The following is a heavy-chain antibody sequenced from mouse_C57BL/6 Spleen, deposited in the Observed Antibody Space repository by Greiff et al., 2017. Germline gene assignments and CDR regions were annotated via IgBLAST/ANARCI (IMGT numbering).Heavy chain of an antibody. J-gene: IGHJ1*03. CDR2: IDPSDSYT. CDR3: ARGELGHYVDV. Sequence: QVQLQQPGAELVKPGASVKLSCKASGYTFTSYWMQWVKQRPGQGLEWIGEIDPSDSYTNYNQKFKGKATLTVDTSSSTAYMQLSSLTSEDSAVYYCARGELGHYVDVWGTGTTVTVSS. V-gene: IGHV1-50*01. D-gene: IGHD4-1*01. CDR1: GYTFTSYW.